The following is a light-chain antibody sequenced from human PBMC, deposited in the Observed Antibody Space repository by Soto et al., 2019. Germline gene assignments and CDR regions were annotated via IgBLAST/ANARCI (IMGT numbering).Light chain of an antibody. CDR3: CSYAGSYIFV. CDR2: DVS. J-gene: IGLJ1*01. V-gene: IGLV2-11*01. CDR1: SSDVGGYNY. Sequence: QSALTQPRSVSGSPGQSVTISCTGGSSDVGGYNYVSWYQQNTGKAPKLMIYDVSKRPSGVPDRFSGSKSGNTASLTISGLQAEDEADYYCCSYAGSYIFVFGTGTKVTVL.